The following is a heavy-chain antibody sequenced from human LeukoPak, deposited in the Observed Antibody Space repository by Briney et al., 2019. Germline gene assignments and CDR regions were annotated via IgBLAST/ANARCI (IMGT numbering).Heavy chain of an antibody. CDR3: ARTAAAGTYYYYMDV. CDR2: IYHSGST. D-gene: IGHD6-13*01. J-gene: IGHJ6*03. CDR1: GGSFSGYY. Sequence: PSETLSLTCAVYGGSFSGYYWGWIRQPPGKGLEWIGSIYHSGSTYYNPSLKSRVTISVDTSKNQFSLKLSSVTAADTAVYYCARTAAAGTYYYYMDVWGKGTTVTVSS. V-gene: IGHV4-38-2*01.